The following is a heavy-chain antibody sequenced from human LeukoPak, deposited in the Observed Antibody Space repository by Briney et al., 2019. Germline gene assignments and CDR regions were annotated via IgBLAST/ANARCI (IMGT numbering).Heavy chain of an antibody. Sequence: GGSLRLSCAASGFTFTSYAMTWVRQAPGKGLEWVSLISGSGGTTYYADSVKGRFTISRDNSKNTLYLQMNSLRAEDTAVYYCARGTYSSGWSWGQGTLVTVSS. V-gene: IGHV3-23*01. CDR3: ARGTYSSGWS. CDR1: GFTFTSYA. J-gene: IGHJ5*02. CDR2: ISGSGGTT. D-gene: IGHD6-19*01.